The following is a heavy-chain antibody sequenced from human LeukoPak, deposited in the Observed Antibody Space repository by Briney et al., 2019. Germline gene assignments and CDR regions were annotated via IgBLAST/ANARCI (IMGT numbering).Heavy chain of an antibody. CDR2: IIPIFGTA. V-gene: IGHV1-69*05. Sequence: GSSVKVSCKASGGAFSSYAISWVRPAPGQGLEWMGGIIPIFGTANYAQKFQGRVTITTDESTSTAYMELSSLRSEDTAVYYCGYSYGYRRYYYYYYMDVWGKGTTVTVSS. D-gene: IGHD5-18*01. CDR3: GYSYGYRRYYYYYYMDV. CDR1: GGAFSSYA. J-gene: IGHJ6*03.